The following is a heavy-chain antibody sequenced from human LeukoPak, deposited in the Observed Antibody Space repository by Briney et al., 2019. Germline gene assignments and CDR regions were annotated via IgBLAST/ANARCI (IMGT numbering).Heavy chain of an antibody. V-gene: IGHV3-23*01. Sequence: PGGSLRLSCAASGFTFSSYAMSWVRQAPGKGLEWLSAISGSGGSTYYADSVKGRFTISRDNSKNTLYLQMNSLRAEDTAVYYCAKNIVGDSYSSSSYDAFDIWGQGTMVTVSS. CDR3: AKNIVGDSYSSSSYDAFDI. D-gene: IGHD6-6*01. J-gene: IGHJ3*02. CDR2: ISGSGGST. CDR1: GFTFSSYA.